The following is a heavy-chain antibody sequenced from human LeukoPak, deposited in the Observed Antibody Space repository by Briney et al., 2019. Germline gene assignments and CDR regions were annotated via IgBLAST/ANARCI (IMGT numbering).Heavy chain of an antibody. Sequence: SETLSLTCTVSDFSISSGYYWGWIRQPPGKGLQWIASIYHTGNTFFNPSLETRVTISVDTSKNQFSLELRSLTAADTAVYYCARVPPYRAFDIWGQGTVVTVSS. CDR1: DFSISSGYY. CDR2: IYHTGNT. J-gene: IGHJ3*02. V-gene: IGHV4-38-2*02. D-gene: IGHD3-16*02. CDR3: ARVPPYRAFDI.